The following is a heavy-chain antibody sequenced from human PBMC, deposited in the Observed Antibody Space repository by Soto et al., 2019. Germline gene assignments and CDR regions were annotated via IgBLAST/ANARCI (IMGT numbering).Heavy chain of an antibody. J-gene: IGHJ3*02. CDR3: ARGDIVVVVAASPSSAFDI. V-gene: IGHV4-34*01. CDR2: INHSGST. Sequence: QVQLQQWGAGLLKPSETLSLTCAVYGGSFSGYYWSWIRQPPGKGLEWIGEINHSGSTHYNPSLKSRVKVSVDTSKNKFTLQLRSVTAADTAVYYCARGDIVVVVAASPSSAFDIWGQGTMVTVSS. CDR1: GGSFSGYY. D-gene: IGHD2-15*01.